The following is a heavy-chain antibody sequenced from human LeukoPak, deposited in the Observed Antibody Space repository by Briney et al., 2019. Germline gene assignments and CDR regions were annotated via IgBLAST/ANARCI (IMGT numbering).Heavy chain of an antibody. CDR1: GGSISSYY. CDR2: IYYSGST. J-gene: IGHJ4*02. V-gene: IGHV4-59*06. CDR3: ASASVGGDGAY. Sequence: PSETLSLTCTVSGGSISSYYWSWIRQHPGKGLEWIGYIYYSGSTYYNPSLKSRVTISVDTSKNQFSPKLSSVTAADTAVYYCASASVGGDGAYWGQGTLVTVSS. D-gene: IGHD2-21*02.